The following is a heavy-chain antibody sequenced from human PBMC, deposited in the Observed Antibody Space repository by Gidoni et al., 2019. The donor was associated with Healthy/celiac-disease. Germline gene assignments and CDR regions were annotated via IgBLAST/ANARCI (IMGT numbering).Heavy chain of an antibody. V-gene: IGHV4-59*01. CDR2: IYYSGST. CDR3: ARAPIFDY. Sequence: QVQLQESGPGLVKPSETLSLTCTVSGGSSSSYYWSWIRQPPGKGLEWIGYIYYSGSTHYNPSLKRRVTISVDTSKNQFSLKLSSVTAADTAVYYCARAPIFDYWGQGTLVTVSS. J-gene: IGHJ4*02. CDR1: GGSSSSYY.